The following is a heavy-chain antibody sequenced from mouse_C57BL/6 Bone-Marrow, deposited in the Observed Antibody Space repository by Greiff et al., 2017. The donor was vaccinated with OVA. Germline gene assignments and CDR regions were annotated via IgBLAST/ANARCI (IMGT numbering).Heavy chain of an antibody. J-gene: IGHJ4*01. CDR3: ARRDYYGPTFAMDY. CDR2: ISGGGGNT. V-gene: IGHV5-9*01. CDR1: GFTFSSYT. D-gene: IGHD1-1*01. Sequence: EVHLVESGGGLVKPGGSLKLSCAASGFTFSSYTMSWVRQTPEKRLEWVATISGGGGNTYYPDSVKGRFTISRDNAKNTLYLQMSSLRSEDTALYYCARRDYYGPTFAMDYWGQGTSVTVSS.